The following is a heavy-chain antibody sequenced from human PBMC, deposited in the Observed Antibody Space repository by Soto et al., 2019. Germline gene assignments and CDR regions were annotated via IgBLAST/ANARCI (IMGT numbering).Heavy chain of an antibody. V-gene: IGHV4-39*01. CDR1: GGSISSSSYY. Sequence: SETLSLTCTVSGGSISSSSYYWGWIRQPPGKGLEWIGSIYYSGSTYYNPSLKSRVTMSVDTSKNQFSLKLSSVTAADTAVYYCARGRDVLRYFDWLFFDYWGQGTLVTVSS. CDR2: IYYSGST. D-gene: IGHD3-9*01. CDR3: ARGRDVLRYFDWLFFDY. J-gene: IGHJ4*02.